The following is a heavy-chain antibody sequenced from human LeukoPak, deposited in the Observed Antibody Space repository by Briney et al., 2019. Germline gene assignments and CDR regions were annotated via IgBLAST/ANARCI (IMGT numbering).Heavy chain of an antibody. CDR1: GFNFSNYA. CDR2: ISGSGGDT. J-gene: IGHJ4*02. Sequence: GGSLRLSCTASGFNFSNYAMTWVRQAPGKGLEWVSSISGSGGDTYYADSVKGRFTISRDNSKNTLYLQMNGLGGEDTAVYYCTKAYCSGGSCYEPDYWGQGTLVTVSS. D-gene: IGHD2-15*01. CDR3: TKAYCSGGSCYEPDY. V-gene: IGHV3-23*01.